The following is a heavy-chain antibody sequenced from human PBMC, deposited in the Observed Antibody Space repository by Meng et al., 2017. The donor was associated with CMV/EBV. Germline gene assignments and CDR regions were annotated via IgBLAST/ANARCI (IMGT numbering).Heavy chain of an antibody. Sequence: SQTLSLTCAVYGGSFSGYYWSWIRQPPGKGLEWIWEINHSGSTNYNPSLKSRVTISVDTSKNQFSLKLSSVTAADTAVYYCARRHIRRITMVRGVIDWFDPWGQGTLVTVSS. CDR1: GGSFSGYY. CDR2: INHSGST. J-gene: IGHJ5*02. CDR3: ARRHIRRITMVRGVIDWFDP. D-gene: IGHD3-10*01. V-gene: IGHV4-34*01.